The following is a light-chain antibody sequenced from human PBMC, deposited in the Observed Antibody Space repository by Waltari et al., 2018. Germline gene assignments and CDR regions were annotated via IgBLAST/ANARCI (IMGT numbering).Light chain of an antibody. CDR1: QSVSRW. V-gene: IGKV3-20*01. Sequence: EIVLTQSPGTLSLSPGERATLSCRASQSVSRWLAGYQQKPGQAPRLLIYGASSRATGIPDRFSGSGSGTDFSLTISRLEPEDFAVYYCQKYGTLPATFGQGTKVEIK. J-gene: IGKJ1*01. CDR3: QKYGTLPAT. CDR2: GAS.